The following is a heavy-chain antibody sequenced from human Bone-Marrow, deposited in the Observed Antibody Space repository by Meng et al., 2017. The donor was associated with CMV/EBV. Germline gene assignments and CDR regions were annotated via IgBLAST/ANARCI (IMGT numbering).Heavy chain of an antibody. Sequence: GESLKISCEASGFFFGSFWMTWVRQAPGKGLEWVANIKYDGSEKSYAESLKGRFTISRDNAKNSLYLQMNSLRAEDTAVYYCAGSYDYDDVPHAFDIWGQGTMVTVSS. D-gene: IGHD4-17*01. CDR1: GFFFGSFW. CDR3: AGSYDYDDVPHAFDI. CDR2: IKYDGSEK. V-gene: IGHV3-7*01. J-gene: IGHJ3*02.